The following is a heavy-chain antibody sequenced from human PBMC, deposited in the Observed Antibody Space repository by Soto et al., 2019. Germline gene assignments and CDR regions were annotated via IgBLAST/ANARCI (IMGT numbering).Heavy chain of an antibody. CDR3: AKGGRWLQLFGRIDY. V-gene: IGHV3-30*18. Sequence: ESGGGVVQPGRSLRLSCAASGFTFSSYGMHWVRQAPGKGLEWVAVISYDGSNKYYADSVKGRFTISRDNSKNTLYLQMNSLRAEDTAVYYCAKGGRWLQLFGRIDYWGQGTLVTVSS. D-gene: IGHD5-12*01. CDR1: GFTFSSYG. J-gene: IGHJ4*02. CDR2: ISYDGSNK.